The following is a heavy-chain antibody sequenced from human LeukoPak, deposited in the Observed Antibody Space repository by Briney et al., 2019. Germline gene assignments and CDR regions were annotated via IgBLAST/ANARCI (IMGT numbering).Heavy chain of an antibody. CDR2: VYHTGST. CDR3: ARPIYIAAADL. D-gene: IGHD6-13*01. CDR1: GDTITGYY. J-gene: IGHJ4*02. Sequence: KPSETLSLTCTVSGDTITGYYWSWIRQPPGKGLEWIGYVYHTGSTNYNPSLKSRVTMSVDTSKKQFSLNLNSVTTADTAVYYCARPIYIAAADLWGQGTLVTVSS. V-gene: IGHV4-59*01.